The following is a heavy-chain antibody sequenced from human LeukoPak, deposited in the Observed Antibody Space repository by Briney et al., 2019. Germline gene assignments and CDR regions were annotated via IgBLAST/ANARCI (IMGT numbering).Heavy chain of an antibody. D-gene: IGHD3-22*01. CDR1: GFTFRSYA. CDR3: AKEFDSSGLFDY. Sequence: PGGSLRLSCAASGFTFRSYAMSWVRQAPGKGLEWVSAISGSGDSTYYPDSVKGRFTISRDNSKNTLYLQMNSLRAEDTAVYYCAKEFDSSGLFDYWGQGTLVTVSS. CDR2: ISGSGDST. J-gene: IGHJ4*02. V-gene: IGHV3-23*01.